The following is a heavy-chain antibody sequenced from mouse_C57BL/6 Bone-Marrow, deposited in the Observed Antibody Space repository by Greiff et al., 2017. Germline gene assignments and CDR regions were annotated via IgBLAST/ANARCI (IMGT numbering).Heavy chain of an antibody. D-gene: IGHD2-12*01. Sequence: QVTLKESGPGILQPSQTLSLTCSFSGFSLSTFGLGVGWIRHPSGKGLEWLAHIGWDDDKYYNPALKSRLTISKDTSKNQVVLKIANVDTADTATYYCARIHDGAWFAYWGQGTLVTVSA. CDR2: IGWDDDK. CDR3: ARIHDGAWFAY. J-gene: IGHJ3*01. V-gene: IGHV8-8*01. CDR1: GFSLSTFGLG.